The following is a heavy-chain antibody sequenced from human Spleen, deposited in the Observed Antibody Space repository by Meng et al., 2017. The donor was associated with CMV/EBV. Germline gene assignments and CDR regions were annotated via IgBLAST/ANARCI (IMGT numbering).Heavy chain of an antibody. V-gene: IGHV3-21*06. CDR1: GFKFHTYT. Sequence: CAASGFKFHTYTIDWVRQAPGGVLEWISSISSRGNYIFYADSVKGRFTVSRDNTRNLMYLEMSSLRVDDSGVYYCARGDRDGWFDPWGQGTLVTVSS. CDR2: ISSRGNYI. CDR3: ARGDRDGWFDP. J-gene: IGHJ5*02.